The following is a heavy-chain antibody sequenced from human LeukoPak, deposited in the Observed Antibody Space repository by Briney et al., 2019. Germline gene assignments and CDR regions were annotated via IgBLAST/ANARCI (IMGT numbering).Heavy chain of an antibody. CDR2: ISGSGGST. J-gene: IGHJ4*02. CDR3: AKAHSGWLQTYFDY. V-gene: IGHV3-23*01. Sequence: PGGSLRLSCAASGFTFSSYGMSWVRQAPGKGLEWVSAISGSGGSTYYADSVKGRFTISRDNSKNTLYLQMNSLRAEDTAVYYCAKAHSGWLQTYFDYWGQGTLVTVSS. CDR1: GFTFSSYG. D-gene: IGHD6-19*01.